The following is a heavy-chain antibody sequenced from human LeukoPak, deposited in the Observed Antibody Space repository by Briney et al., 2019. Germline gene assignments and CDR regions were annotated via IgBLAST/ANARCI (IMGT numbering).Heavy chain of an antibody. CDR1: GYNFTSYW. D-gene: IGHD3-10*01. Sequence: GSPKISWKGSGYNFTSYWIGLVRQIPGKGLEWIGIIYPGDSDTRYSPSFQGQVTISADKSISTAYLQWSSLKASDTAMYYCARRPDYYGSGSYAFDIWGQGTMVTVSS. CDR2: IYPGDSDT. J-gene: IGHJ3*02. V-gene: IGHV5-51*01. CDR3: ARRPDYYGSGSYAFDI.